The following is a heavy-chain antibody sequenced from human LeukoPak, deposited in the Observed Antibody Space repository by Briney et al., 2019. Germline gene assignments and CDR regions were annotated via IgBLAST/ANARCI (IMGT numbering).Heavy chain of an antibody. Sequence: PSETLSLTCTVSGGSISSYYWSWIRQPPGKGLEWIGYIYYSGSTNYNPSLKSRVTISVDTSKNQFSLKLSSVTAADTAVYYCAREGSSYDYDAFDIWGQGTMVTVSS. CDR1: GGSISSYY. CDR2: IYYSGST. CDR3: AREGSSYDYDAFDI. V-gene: IGHV4-59*01. D-gene: IGHD5-18*01. J-gene: IGHJ3*02.